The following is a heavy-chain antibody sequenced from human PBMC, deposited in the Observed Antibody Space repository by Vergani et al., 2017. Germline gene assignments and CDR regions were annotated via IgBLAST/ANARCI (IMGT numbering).Heavy chain of an antibody. Sequence: EVQLVQSGAEVKKPGESLRISCKGSGYSFTSYWISWVRQMPGKGLEWMGRIDPSDSYTNYSPSFQGHVIISADKSISTAYLQWSSLKASDTAMYYCARLLIAAAGTNYYYYGMDVWGQGTTVTVSS. V-gene: IGHV5-10-1*01. D-gene: IGHD6-13*01. J-gene: IGHJ6*02. CDR3: ARLLIAAAGTNYYYYGMDV. CDR2: IDPSDSYT. CDR1: GYSFTSYW.